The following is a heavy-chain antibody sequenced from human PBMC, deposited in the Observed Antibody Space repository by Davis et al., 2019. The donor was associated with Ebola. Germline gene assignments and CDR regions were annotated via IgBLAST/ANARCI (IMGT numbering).Heavy chain of an antibody. D-gene: IGHD3-22*01. V-gene: IGHV4-59*01. CDR2: IYYSGST. CDR1: GGSISSYY. Sequence: MPSETLSLTCTVSGGSISSYYWSWIRQPPGKGLEWIGYIYYSGSTNYNPSLKSRVTISVDTSKNQFSLKLSSVTAADTAVYYCARGPRDYYESSGLDYWGQGTLVTVSS. J-gene: IGHJ4*02. CDR3: ARGPRDYYESSGLDY.